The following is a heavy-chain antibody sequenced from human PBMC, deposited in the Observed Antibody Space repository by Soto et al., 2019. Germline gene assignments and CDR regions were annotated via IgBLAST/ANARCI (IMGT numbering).Heavy chain of an antibody. V-gene: IGHV4-39*01. CDR3: AKAVQGWWSNFDS. CDR1: GASIRSSHYY. D-gene: IGHD2-8*02. Sequence: QLQLQESGPGLVKPSETLSLSCTVSGASIRSSHYYWGWVRQSPGKGLEWIGTLYSTGSTYFNPSLQSRVIISIDASKNQFSLNLNSVPAADTSFYFCAKAVQGWWSNFDSWGQGILVTVSS. CDR2: LYSTGST. J-gene: IGHJ4*02.